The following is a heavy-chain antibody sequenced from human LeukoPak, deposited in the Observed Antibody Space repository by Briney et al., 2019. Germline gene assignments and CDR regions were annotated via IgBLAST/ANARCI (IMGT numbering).Heavy chain of an antibody. V-gene: IGHV3-49*03. J-gene: IGHJ3*02. CDR2: IRSKAYGGTT. CDR1: GFTFGDYA. Sequence: PGRSLRLSCTASGFTFGDYAMSWFRQAPGKGLEWVGFIRSKAYGGTTGCAASVKGRFTISRDDSKSIAYLQMNSLKTEDTAVYYCEVVTAGSAFDIWGQGTMVTVSS. CDR3: EVVTAGSAFDI. D-gene: IGHD2-21*02.